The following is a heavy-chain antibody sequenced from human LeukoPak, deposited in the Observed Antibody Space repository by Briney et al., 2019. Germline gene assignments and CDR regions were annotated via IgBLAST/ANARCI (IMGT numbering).Heavy chain of an antibody. Sequence: PGGSLRLSCAASGFTFSSYWMHWVRQAPGKGLEWVSGINWNGGSTGYADSVKGRFTISRDNAKNSLYLQMNSLRAEDTALYYCATGRDGYNYPESNFDYWGQGTLVTVSS. D-gene: IGHD5-24*01. CDR1: GFTFSSYW. CDR3: ATGRDGYNYPESNFDY. J-gene: IGHJ4*02. V-gene: IGHV3-20*04. CDR2: INWNGGST.